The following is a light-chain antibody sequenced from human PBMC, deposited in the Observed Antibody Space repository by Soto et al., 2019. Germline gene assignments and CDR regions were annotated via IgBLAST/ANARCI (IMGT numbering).Light chain of an antibody. CDR3: QQRANWPHT. CDR2: DAS. V-gene: IGKV3-11*01. J-gene: IGKJ2*01. Sequence: EIVLTQSPATLSLSPGEGATLSCRASQSVSIYLFWYQQKPGQAPRRLIYDASNRAIGIPARFSGSGSGTDFTLTISSLEPEDFAVYYCQQRANWPHTFGQGTKLEI. CDR1: QSVSIY.